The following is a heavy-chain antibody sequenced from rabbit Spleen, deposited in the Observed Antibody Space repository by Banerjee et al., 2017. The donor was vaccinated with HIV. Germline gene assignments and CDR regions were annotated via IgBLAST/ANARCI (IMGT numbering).Heavy chain of an antibody. D-gene: IGHD6-1*01. V-gene: IGHV1S40*01. CDR1: GFSFSSSDY. Sequence: QSLEESGGDLVKPGASLALTCTASGFSFSSSDYMCWVRQAPGKGLEWIACIYAGTSGFTYYASWAKGRFTISSHNAQNTLYLELNSLTVADTATYFCVREAGYGGYGDANLWGPGTLVTVS. J-gene: IGHJ4*01. CDR2: IYAGTSGFT. CDR3: VREAGYGGYGDANL.